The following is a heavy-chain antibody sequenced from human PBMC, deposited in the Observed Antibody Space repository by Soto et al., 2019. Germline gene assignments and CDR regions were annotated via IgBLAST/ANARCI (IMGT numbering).Heavy chain of an antibody. CDR2: IYSGGST. CDR1: GFTVSSNY. Sequence: EVQLVESGGGLVQPGGSLRLSCAASGFTVSSNYMSWVRQAPGKGLEWVSVIYSGGSTYYADSVKGRFTISRDNSKNTLYLQMNSLRAEDTAVYYCARSGHWLSPRAAFDLWGQGTMVTVSS. V-gene: IGHV3-66*01. D-gene: IGHD3-9*01. CDR3: ARSGHWLSPRAAFDL. J-gene: IGHJ3*01.